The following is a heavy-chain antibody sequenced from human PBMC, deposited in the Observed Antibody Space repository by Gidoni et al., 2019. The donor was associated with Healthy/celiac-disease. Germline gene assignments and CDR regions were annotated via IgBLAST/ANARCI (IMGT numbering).Heavy chain of an antibody. CDR1: GFPFSNAW. CDR2: IKSKTDGGTT. D-gene: IGHD1-26*01. CDR3: TPDRSPWELLAVGDY. V-gene: IGHV3-15*01. Sequence: EVQLVEAGGGLVKPGGSLRLSCAASGFPFSNAWMSWVRQAPGKGLEWVGRIKSKTDGGTTDYAAPVKGRFHLSRDESKNTLYLQMNSLQTEDTAVDYCTPDRSPWELLAVGDYWGQGTLVTVSS. J-gene: IGHJ4*02.